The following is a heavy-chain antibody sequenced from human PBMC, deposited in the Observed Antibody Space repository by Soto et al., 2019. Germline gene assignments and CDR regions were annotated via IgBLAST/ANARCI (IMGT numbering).Heavy chain of an antibody. CDR1: GFTFSSYW. J-gene: IGHJ5*02. V-gene: IGHV3-7*01. CDR2: IKQDGSEK. D-gene: IGHD7-27*01. Sequence: GGSLRLSCAASGFTFSSYWMSWVRQAPGKGLEWVANIKQDGSEKYYVDSVKGRFTISRDNAKNSLYLQMNSLRAEDTAVYYCARAQTSSGEGWFDPWGQGTLVTVSS. CDR3: ARAQTSSGEGWFDP.